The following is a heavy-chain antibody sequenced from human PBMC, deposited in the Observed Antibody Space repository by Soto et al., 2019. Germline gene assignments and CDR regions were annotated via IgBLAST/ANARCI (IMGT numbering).Heavy chain of an antibody. CDR2: IWYDGSNK. CDR3: ARGVGSGSYYNPPYCDY. CDR1: GFTFSSYG. Sequence: QVQLVESGGGVVQPGRSLRLSCAASGFTFSSYGMHWVRQAPGKGLEWVAVIWYDGSNKYYADSVKGRFTISRDNSKNTLYLQMNSLRAEDTAVYYCARGVGSGSYYNPPYCDYWGQGTLVTVAS. V-gene: IGHV3-33*01. J-gene: IGHJ4*02. D-gene: IGHD3-10*01.